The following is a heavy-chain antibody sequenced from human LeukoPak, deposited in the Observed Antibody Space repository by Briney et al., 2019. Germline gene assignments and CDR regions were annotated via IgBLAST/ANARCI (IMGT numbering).Heavy chain of an antibody. V-gene: IGHV3-66*04. Sequence: PGGSMRLSCAASGFTASSNYMSWARQAPGKGREWVSFFYSGGSTYYADSVKGRFTISRDNSKNTLYLQMNSLRAEDTAVYYCARHAEMATITRGYYFDYWGQGTLVTVSS. J-gene: IGHJ4*02. CDR3: ARHAEMATITRGYYFDY. D-gene: IGHD5-24*01. CDR2: FYSGGST. CDR1: GFTASSNY.